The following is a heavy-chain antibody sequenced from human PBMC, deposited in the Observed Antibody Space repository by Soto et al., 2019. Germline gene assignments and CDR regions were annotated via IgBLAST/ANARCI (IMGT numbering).Heavy chain of an antibody. CDR3: ARCSSTSCYVADAFDI. V-gene: IGHV1-69*02. CDR1: GGTFSSYT. CDR2: IIPILGIA. D-gene: IGHD2-2*01. J-gene: IGHJ3*02. Sequence: QVRLVQSGAEVKKPGSSVKVSCKASGGTFSSYTISWVRQAPGQGLEWMGRIIPILGIANYAQKFQGRVTITADKSTSTAYMELSSLRSEDTAVYYCARCSSTSCYVADAFDIWGQGTMVTVSS.